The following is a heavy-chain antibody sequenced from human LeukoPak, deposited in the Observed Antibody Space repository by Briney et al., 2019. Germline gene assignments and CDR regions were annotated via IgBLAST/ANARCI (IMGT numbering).Heavy chain of an antibody. CDR1: GGSISSYY. CDR3: ARLEDYWFDP. J-gene: IGHJ5*02. Sequence: SETLSLTCTVSGGSISSYYWSWIRQRPGKGLEWIGYIYYSGSTNYNPSLKSRVTISVDTSKNQFSLKLSSVTAADTAVYYCARLEDYWFDPWGQGTLVTVSS. CDR2: IYYSGST. V-gene: IGHV4-59*08. D-gene: IGHD2-15*01.